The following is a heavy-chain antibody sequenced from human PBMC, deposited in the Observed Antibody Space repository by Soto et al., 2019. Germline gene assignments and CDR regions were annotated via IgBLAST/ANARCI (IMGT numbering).Heavy chain of an antibody. Sequence: SVKLSFKASGGTFFSYAIIWVRQSPGQGLEWMGGIIPIFGTANYTQKFQGRVTITADESTSTAYMELSSLRTEDTAVYYCATSRGIVGGTAILDYWGQGTLVTVSS. CDR1: GGTFFSYA. J-gene: IGHJ4*02. CDR2: IIPIFGTA. D-gene: IGHD2-21*02. CDR3: ATSRGIVGGTAILDY. V-gene: IGHV1-69*13.